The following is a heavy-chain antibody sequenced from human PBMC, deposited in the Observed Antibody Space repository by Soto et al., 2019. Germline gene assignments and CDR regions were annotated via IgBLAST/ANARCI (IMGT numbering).Heavy chain of an antibody. CDR3: ASRIVGDFWSGYSPYYFDY. CDR2: INHSGSN. D-gene: IGHD3-3*01. V-gene: IGHV4-34*01. CDR1: GGSFSGYY. J-gene: IGHJ4*02. Sequence: SETLSLTCAVYGGSFSGYYWSWVRQPPGKGLEWIGDINHSGSNNYNPSLKSRVTIAVDTCKNQFSRKLSSVTAADTAVYYCASRIVGDFWSGYSPYYFDYWGQGTLVTVSS.